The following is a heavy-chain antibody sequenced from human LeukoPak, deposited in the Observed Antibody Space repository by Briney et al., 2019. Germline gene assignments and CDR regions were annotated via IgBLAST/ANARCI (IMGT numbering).Heavy chain of an antibody. CDR2: ISSNGGST. V-gene: IGHV3-64D*06. Sequence: PGGSLRLSCAASGFTFSSYAMSWVRQAPGKGLEYVSAISSNGGSTYYADSVKGRFTISGDNSKNTLYLQMSSLRAEDTAVYYCVKDFFFGVVITLFDYWGQGTLVTVSS. CDR3: VKDFFFGVVITLFDY. D-gene: IGHD3-3*01. CDR1: GFTFSSYA. J-gene: IGHJ4*02.